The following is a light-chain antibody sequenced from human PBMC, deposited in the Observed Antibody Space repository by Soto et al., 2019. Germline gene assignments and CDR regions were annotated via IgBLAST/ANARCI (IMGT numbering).Light chain of an antibody. J-gene: IGKJ2*01. V-gene: IGKV3-20*01. CDR2: GAS. CDR3: QQSYGTSRT. Sequence: IVLTQSPGTLSLSPGERATLSCGASQSVTSNYLAWYQQKPGQAPRLLIFGASIRVTGIPDRFIGSGSGTDFTLTISRLEPEDFATYYCQQSYGTSRTFGQGTRLEVK. CDR1: QSVTSNY.